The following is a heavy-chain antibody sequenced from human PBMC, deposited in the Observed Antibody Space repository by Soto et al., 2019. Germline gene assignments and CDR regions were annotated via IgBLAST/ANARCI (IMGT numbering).Heavy chain of an antibody. CDR1: GFTFSSYA. J-gene: IGHJ4*02. CDR2: ISGGGGST. D-gene: IGHD6-19*01. V-gene: IGHV3-23*01. CDR3: AKGDYSSGWQ. Sequence: EVQLLESGGDLVQPGGSLRLSCVDSGFTFSSYAMSWVRQAPGKGLEWVSAISGGGGSTHYADSVKGRFTISRDNSKNTLYLQMNSLRAEDTAVYYCAKGDYSSGWQWVQGTLVTVSS.